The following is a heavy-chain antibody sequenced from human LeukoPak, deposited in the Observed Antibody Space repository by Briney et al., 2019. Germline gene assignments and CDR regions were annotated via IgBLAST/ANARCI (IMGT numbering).Heavy chain of an antibody. CDR3: ATSFGVVNPFDY. V-gene: IGHV3-48*01. J-gene: IGHJ4*02. Sequence: GGSLRLSCAASGFTFSSYSMNWVRQAPGKGLEWVSYISSTSSIKYYADSVKGRFTISRDNAKNSLYLQMSTLRAEDTAVYYCATSFGVVNPFDYWGQGTLVTVSS. D-gene: IGHD3-3*01. CDR2: ISSTSSIK. CDR1: GFTFSSYS.